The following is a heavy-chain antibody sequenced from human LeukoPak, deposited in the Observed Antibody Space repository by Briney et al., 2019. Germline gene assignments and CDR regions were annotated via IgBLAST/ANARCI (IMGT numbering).Heavy chain of an antibody. CDR3: AVYTQWLVY. CDR2: ISSSSSYI. J-gene: IGHJ4*02. V-gene: IGHV3-21*01. D-gene: IGHD6-19*01. Sequence: GGSLRLSCAASGFTFSSYSMNWVRQAPWKGLEWVSSISSSSSYIYYADSVKGRFTISRDNAKNSLYLQMNSLRAEDTAVYYCAVYTQWLVYWGQGTLVTVSS. CDR1: GFTFSSYS.